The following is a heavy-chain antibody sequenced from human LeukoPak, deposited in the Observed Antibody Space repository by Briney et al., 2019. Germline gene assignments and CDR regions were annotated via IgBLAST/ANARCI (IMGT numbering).Heavy chain of an antibody. J-gene: IGHJ3*02. CDR3: ARVPYGGNRVYAFDI. Sequence: AGGALRLSCAASGFTFSKYGMHWVRPAPGKGLGWGAIISYDGSKKYYADSVKGRFTISRDNAKNSLYLQMNSLRAEDTAVYYCARVPYGGNRVYAFDIWGQGTMVTVSS. D-gene: IGHD4-23*01. V-gene: IGHV3-30*03. CDR2: ISYDGSKK. CDR1: GFTFSKYG.